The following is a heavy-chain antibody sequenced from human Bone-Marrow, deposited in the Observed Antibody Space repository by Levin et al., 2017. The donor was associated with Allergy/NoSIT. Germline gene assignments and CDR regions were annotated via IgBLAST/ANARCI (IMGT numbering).Heavy chain of an antibody. D-gene: IGHD3-3*01. CDR2: ISYDGSNT. V-gene: IGHV3-30*18. J-gene: IGHJ6*02. CDR1: GFIFSSYG. Sequence: GGSLRLSCAASGFIFSSYGMHWVRQAPGKGVEWVALISYDGSNTYYGDSVRGRFTISRDNSKKTVYLEMKGLRGEDTAVYYCAKDLSHEYDFWSGYTSSYYYGMHVWGQGTAVTVSS. CDR3: AKDLSHEYDFWSGYTSSYYYGMHV.